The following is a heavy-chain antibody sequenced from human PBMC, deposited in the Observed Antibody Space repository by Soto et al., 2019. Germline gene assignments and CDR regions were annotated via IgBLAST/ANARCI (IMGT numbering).Heavy chain of an antibody. D-gene: IGHD1-7*01. CDR1: GFTLGHYA. V-gene: IGHV3-30-3*01. J-gene: IGHJ6*01. CDR3: VRDREKRGGYLNYCFDV. CDR2: ISYSANNK. Sequence: SEGALSRTCDACGFTLGHYAVRWVRQVPGEGLERVSFISYSANNKYYRNSVKVRFTISRDNSENGLFLQMTDLRADDAGVYYCVRDREKRGGYLNYCFDVCGLGTPVTVPS.